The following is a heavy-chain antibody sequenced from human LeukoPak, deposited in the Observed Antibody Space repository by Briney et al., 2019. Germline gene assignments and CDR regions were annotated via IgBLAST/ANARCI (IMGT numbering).Heavy chain of an antibody. CDR1: GFTVSGNY. J-gene: IGHJ3*02. Sequence: GGSLRLSCTVSGFTVSGNYMSWVRQAPGKGLEWVSLIYSGGTTYYADSVKGRFTISRDNSKNTLYLQMNSLRAEDTAVYYCARGLQENLAWLQAFSAFDIWGQGTMVTVSS. V-gene: IGHV3-53*01. CDR3: ARGLQENLAWLQAFSAFDI. CDR2: IYSGGTT. D-gene: IGHD6-19*01.